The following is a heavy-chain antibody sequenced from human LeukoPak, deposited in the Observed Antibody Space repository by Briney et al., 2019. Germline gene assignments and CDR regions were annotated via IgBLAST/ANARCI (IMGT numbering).Heavy chain of an antibody. D-gene: IGHD3-22*01. V-gene: IGHV1-2*06. CDR1: GYTFTCYY. J-gene: IGHJ4*02. Sequence: ASVKVSCKASGYTFTCYYMHWVRQAPGQGLEWMGRIDPNSGGTSYAQKFQGRVTMTRDTSISAAYMELSSLRSDDTAVYYCARDYDSSGYYYANYWGQGTLVTVSS. CDR2: IDPNSGGT. CDR3: ARDYDSSGYYYANY.